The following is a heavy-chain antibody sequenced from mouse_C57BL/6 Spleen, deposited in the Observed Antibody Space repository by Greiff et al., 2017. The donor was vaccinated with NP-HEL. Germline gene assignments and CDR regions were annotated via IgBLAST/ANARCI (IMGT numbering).Heavy chain of an antibody. J-gene: IGHJ4*01. CDR3: AITTVVAPYAMDY. V-gene: IGHV5-17*01. CDR1: GFTFSDYG. CDR2: ISSGSSTI. D-gene: IGHD1-1*01. Sequence: EVQRVESGGGLVKPGGSLKLSCAASGFTFSDYGMHWVRQAPEKGLEWVAYISSGSSTIYYADTVKGRFTISRDNAKNTLFLQMNSLRSEDTAMYYCAITTVVAPYAMDYWGQGTSVTVSS.